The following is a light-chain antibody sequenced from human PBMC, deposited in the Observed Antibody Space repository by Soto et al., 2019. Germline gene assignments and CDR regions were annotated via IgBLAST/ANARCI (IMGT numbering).Light chain of an antibody. V-gene: IGLV2-14*01. CDR3: SSYTRSSTRV. J-gene: IGLJ1*01. Sequence: QSVLTQPASVSGSPGQSITISCIGTSSDVGRYNYVSWYQQHPGQAPRLMIYDVNNRPSGVSNRFSGSKSDNTASLTISGLQAEDEADYYCSSYTRSSTRVFGTGTKSPS. CDR1: SSDVGRYNY. CDR2: DVN.